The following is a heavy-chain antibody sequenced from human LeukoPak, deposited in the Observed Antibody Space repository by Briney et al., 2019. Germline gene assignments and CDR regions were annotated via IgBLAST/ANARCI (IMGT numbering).Heavy chain of an antibody. CDR2: ISGSGGST. J-gene: IGHJ4*02. V-gene: IGHV3-23*01. Sequence: GGSLRLSCVASGFTFSSSAMSWVRQAPGKGLEWVSAISGSGGSTYYADSVKGRFTISRDNSKNTLYLQMNSLRAEDTAVYYCAKDPSRSGASDYWGQGTLVTVSS. CDR1: GFTFSSSA. CDR3: AKDPSRSGASDY. D-gene: IGHD1-26*01.